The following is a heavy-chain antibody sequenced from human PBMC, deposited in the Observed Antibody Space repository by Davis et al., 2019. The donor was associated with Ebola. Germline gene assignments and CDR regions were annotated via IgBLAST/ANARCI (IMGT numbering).Heavy chain of an antibody. CDR1: GGTFSSYA. CDR3: ARAPLYYYDSSGYLFTEYYYGMDV. D-gene: IGHD3-22*01. V-gene: IGHV1-69*13. J-gene: IGHJ6*04. Sequence: SVKVSCKASGGTFSSYAISWVRQAPGQGLEWMGGIIPIFGTANYAQKFQGRVTITADESTSTAYMELSSLRSEDTAVYYCARAPLYYYDSSGYLFTEYYYGMDVWGKGTTVTVSS. CDR2: IIPIFGTA.